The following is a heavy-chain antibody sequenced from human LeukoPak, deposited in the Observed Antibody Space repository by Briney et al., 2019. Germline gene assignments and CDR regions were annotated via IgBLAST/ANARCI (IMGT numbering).Heavy chain of an antibody. J-gene: IGHJ5*02. CDR1: GFTFRSYW. Sequence: GGSLRLSCAASGFTFRSYWMSWVRQAPGKGLEWVANIKQDGSEKYYVDSVKGRFTISRDNADNSLYLQMNSLRVEDTAVYYCARGPLGYCSSSSCYFDPWGQGTLVTVSS. CDR3: ARGPLGYCSSSSCYFDP. CDR2: IKQDGSEK. D-gene: IGHD2-2*01. V-gene: IGHV3-7*01.